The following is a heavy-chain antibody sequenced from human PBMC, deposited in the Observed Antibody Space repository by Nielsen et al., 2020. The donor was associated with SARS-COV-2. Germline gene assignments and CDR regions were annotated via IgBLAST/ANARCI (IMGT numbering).Heavy chain of an antibody. CDR3: ATLGYSSSSSDYYGMDV. J-gene: IGHJ6*02. Sequence: GESLKISCVGSGFSFSNYWMSWVRQAPGKGLEWVSGINWNGGSTGYADSVKGRFTISRDNAKNSLYLQMNSLRAEDTALYHCATLGYSSSSSDYYGMDVWGQGTTVTVSS. CDR2: INWNGGST. D-gene: IGHD6-6*01. CDR1: GFSFSNYW. V-gene: IGHV3-20*01.